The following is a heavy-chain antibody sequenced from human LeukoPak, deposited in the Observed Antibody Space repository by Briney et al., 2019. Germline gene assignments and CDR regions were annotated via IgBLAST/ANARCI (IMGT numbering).Heavy chain of an antibody. V-gene: IGHV3-23*01. CDR1: GFTFSSYA. Sequence: GGSLRLSCAASGFTFSSYAMSWVRQAPGKGLEWVSAISGSGGSTYYADSVKGRFTISRDNSKNTLYLQMNSLRAEDTAVYYCAGIDYYDSSGSRPDAFDIWGQGTMVTVSS. CDR3: AGIDYYDSSGSRPDAFDI. J-gene: IGHJ3*02. CDR2: ISGSGGST. D-gene: IGHD3-22*01.